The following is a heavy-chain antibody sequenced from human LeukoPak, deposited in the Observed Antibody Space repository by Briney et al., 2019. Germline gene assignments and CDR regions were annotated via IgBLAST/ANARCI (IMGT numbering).Heavy chain of an antibody. V-gene: IGHV3-23*01. CDR1: GFTFSTYA. Sequence: GGSLRLSCAASGFTFSTYAMSWVRQAPGKGLEWVSAISGSGGSTYYADSVKGRFTISRDNSKNTLYLQMNSLRAEDTAVYYCAKERGSRHCSNTSCYTGRGAFDIWGQGTMVTVSS. CDR3: AKERGSRHCSNTSCYTGRGAFDI. D-gene: IGHD2-2*02. J-gene: IGHJ3*02. CDR2: ISGSGGST.